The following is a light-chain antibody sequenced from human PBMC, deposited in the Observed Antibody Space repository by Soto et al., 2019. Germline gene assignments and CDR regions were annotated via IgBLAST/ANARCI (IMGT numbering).Light chain of an antibody. Sequence: DIQMTQSPSTLSGSVGDRVTITFRASQSISSWLAWYQQKPGKAPKLQIYAASNLQSGVPSRFSGSGSGTDFTLTIRSLQPEDFATYFCQQSYSSPWKFGQGTKVDIK. CDR2: AAS. CDR3: QQSYSSPWK. J-gene: IGKJ1*01. V-gene: IGKV1-39*01. CDR1: QSISSW.